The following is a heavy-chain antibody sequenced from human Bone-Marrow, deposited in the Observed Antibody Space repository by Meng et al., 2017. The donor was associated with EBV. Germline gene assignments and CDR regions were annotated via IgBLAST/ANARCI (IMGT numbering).Heavy chain of an antibody. CDR2: INTNTGNP. D-gene: IGHD5-24*01. CDR1: GSAFSMYA. CDR3: AREAPDGYNPMPPVY. J-gene: IGHJ4*02. Sequence: VLVVCYASDMQSPGASVKVACKDTGSAFSMYAMNWVRQAPGLGLEWMGWINTNTGNPTYAEGFTGRFVFSLNTSVSTAYLQTSSLKAEDTAVYYCAREAPDGYNPMPPVYWGQGTLVTVSS. V-gene: IGHV7-4-1*02.